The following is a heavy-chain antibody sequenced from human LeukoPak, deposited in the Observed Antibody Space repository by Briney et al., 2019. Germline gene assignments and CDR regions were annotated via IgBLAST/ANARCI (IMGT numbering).Heavy chain of an antibody. J-gene: IGHJ4*02. V-gene: IGHV4-39*01. CDR2: IYYSGST. D-gene: IGHD3-3*01. CDR1: GGSISSSRYS. CDR3: ARRQYDFWSGYSDY. Sequence: PSETLSLTCTVSGGSISSSRYSWGWIRQPPGKGLEGIGSIYYSGSTYYNPSLKSRVTISVDTSKNQSSLKLSSVTAADTAVYYCARRQYDFWSGYSDYWGQGTLVTVSS.